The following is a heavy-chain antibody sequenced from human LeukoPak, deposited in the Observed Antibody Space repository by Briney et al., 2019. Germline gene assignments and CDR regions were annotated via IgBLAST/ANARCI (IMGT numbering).Heavy chain of an antibody. CDR3: ARRAGAYSHPYDY. CDR2: IKQDGSEK. J-gene: IGHJ4*02. D-gene: IGHD4/OR15-4a*01. CDR1: GFTFSSYW. V-gene: IGHV3-7*03. Sequence: GGSLRLSCAASGFTFSSYWMSWVRQAPGKGLEWVANIKQDGSEKYYVDSVTGRFTISRDNAKNSLYLQMNSLRAEDTAVYYCARRAGAYSHPYDYWGQGTLVTVSS.